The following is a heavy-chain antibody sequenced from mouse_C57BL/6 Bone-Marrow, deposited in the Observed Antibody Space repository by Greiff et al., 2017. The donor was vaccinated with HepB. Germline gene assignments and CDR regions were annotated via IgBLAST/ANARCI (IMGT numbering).Heavy chain of an antibody. CDR1: GYTFTDYY. CDR3: ARSFYYGNPYYAMDY. V-gene: IGHV1-26*01. CDR2: INPNNGGT. Sequence: VQLQQSGPELVKPGASVKISCKASGYTFTDYYMNWVKQSHGKSLEWIGDINPNNGGTSYNQKFKGKATLTVDKSSSTAYMELRSLTSEDSAVYYCARSFYYGNPYYAMDYWGQGTSVTVSS. J-gene: IGHJ4*01. D-gene: IGHD2-1*01.